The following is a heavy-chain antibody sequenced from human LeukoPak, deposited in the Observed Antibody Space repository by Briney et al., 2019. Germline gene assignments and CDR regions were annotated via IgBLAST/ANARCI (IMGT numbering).Heavy chain of an antibody. CDR3: AREWRRYYDSSGYYTFDY. CDR2: INHSGST. Sequence: SETLSPTCAVYGGSFSGYYWSWIRQPPGKGLEWIGEINHSGSTNYNPSLKSRVTISVDTSKNQFSLKLSSVTAADTAVYYCAREWRRYYDSSGYYTFDYWGQGTLVTVSS. J-gene: IGHJ4*02. CDR1: GGSFSGYY. D-gene: IGHD3-22*01. V-gene: IGHV4-34*01.